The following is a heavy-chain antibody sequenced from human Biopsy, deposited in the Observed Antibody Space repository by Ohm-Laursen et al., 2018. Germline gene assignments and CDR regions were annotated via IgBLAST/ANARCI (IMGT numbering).Heavy chain of an antibody. CDR1: GGSIYNFF. D-gene: IGHD1-26*01. J-gene: IGHJ4*02. V-gene: IGHV4-59*01. CDR2: IYYSGST. CDR3: ARAGAGAPSIDYFDY. Sequence: SETLSLTCTVSGGSIYNFFWSWIRQPPGKGLEWIGYIYYSGSTNYNPSLRSRVTISVDRSKNQFSLELSSVTAADTAVYYCARAGAGAPSIDYFDYWGQGALVTVSS.